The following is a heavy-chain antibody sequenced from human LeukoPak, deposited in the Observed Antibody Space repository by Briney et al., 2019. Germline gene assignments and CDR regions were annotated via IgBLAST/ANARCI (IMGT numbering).Heavy chain of an antibody. CDR2: IYPGDSDT. V-gene: IGHV5-51*01. J-gene: IGHJ4*02. Sequence: GESLKISCKGSGYSFISYWIGWVRQMPGKGLEWMGIIYPGDSDTRYSPSFQGQVTISADKSISTAYLQWSSLKASDTAMYYCARQRRAAAASTKSYYFDYWGQGTLVTVSS. D-gene: IGHD6-13*01. CDR3: ARQRRAAAASTKSYYFDY. CDR1: GYSFISYW.